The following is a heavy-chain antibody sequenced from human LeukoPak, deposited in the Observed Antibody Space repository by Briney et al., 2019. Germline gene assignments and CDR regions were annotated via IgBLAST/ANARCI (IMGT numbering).Heavy chain of an antibody. J-gene: IGHJ4*02. CDR2: IYPGDSDT. V-gene: IGHV5-51*01. CDR1: GYSFTSYW. CDR3: ARRARGAYSYGLFDY. D-gene: IGHD5-18*01. Sequence: GESLKISCKGSGYSFTSYWIGWVRQMPGKGLEWMGIIYPGDSDTRYSPSFQGQVTISADKSISTAYQQWSSLKASDTAMYYCARRARGAYSYGLFDYWGQGTLVTVSS.